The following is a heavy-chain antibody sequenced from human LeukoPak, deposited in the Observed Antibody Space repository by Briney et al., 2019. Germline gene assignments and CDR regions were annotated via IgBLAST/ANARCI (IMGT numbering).Heavy chain of an antibody. J-gene: IGHJ6*03. CDR1: GGSINSSSYY. Sequence: SETLSLTCTVSGGSINSSSYYWGWIRQPPGKGLEWIRSVYYSGSTHYNPSLKSQVTISVDTSKNHFSLRLSSVTAADTAVYYCARQSIAARGYYYYMDVWGKGTTVTVSS. D-gene: IGHD6-6*01. CDR3: ARQSIAARGYYYYMDV. V-gene: IGHV4-39*01. CDR2: VYYSGST.